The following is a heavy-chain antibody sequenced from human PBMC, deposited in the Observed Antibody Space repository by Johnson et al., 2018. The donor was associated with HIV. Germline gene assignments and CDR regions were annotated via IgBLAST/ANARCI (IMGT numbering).Heavy chain of an antibody. Sequence: VQLVESGGGLVQPGGSLRLSCAASGFTVSSNYMSWVRQAPGKGLEWVSLIYSGGSTYYAASVKGRFTISRDNSKNTLYLQMNSLRAEDTAVYYCARDRTPLVKVDAFDIWGQGTMVTVSS. V-gene: IGHV3-66*02. CDR3: ARDRTPLVKVDAFDI. CDR1: GFTVSSNY. J-gene: IGHJ3*02. CDR2: IYSGGST.